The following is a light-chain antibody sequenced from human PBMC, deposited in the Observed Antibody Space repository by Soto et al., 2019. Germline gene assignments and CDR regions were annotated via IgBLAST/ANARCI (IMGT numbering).Light chain of an antibody. J-gene: IGLJ2*01. CDR1: SSNIGAGYG. CDR3: QSYDSSLSGSV. V-gene: IGLV1-40*01. CDR2: GDS. Sequence: QSVLTQPPSVSGAPGQRVSISCTGSSSNIGAGYGVHWYQQLPGTAPKVLIYGDSNRPSGVPDRFSGSKSGTSASLAITGLQAEDASDYYCQSYDSSLSGSVFGGGTKLTVL.